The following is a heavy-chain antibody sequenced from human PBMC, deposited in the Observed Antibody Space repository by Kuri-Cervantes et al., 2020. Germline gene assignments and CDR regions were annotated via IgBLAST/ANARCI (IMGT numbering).Heavy chain of an antibody. J-gene: IGHJ6*02. Sequence: GESLKISCAASGFTFSSYAMHWVRQAPGKGLEWVAVISYDGSNKYYADSVKGRFTIFRDNSKNTLYLQMNSLRAEDTAVYYCARDCSGGSCFVFGMDVWGQGTTVTVSS. CDR3: ARDCSGGSCFVFGMDV. CDR2: ISYDGSNK. D-gene: IGHD2-15*01. CDR1: GFTFSSYA. V-gene: IGHV3-30-3*01.